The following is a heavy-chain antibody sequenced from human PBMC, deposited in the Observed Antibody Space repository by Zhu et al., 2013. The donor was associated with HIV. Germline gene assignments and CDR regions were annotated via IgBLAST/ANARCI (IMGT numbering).Heavy chain of an antibody. CDR1: GYTFTGYY. J-gene: IGHJ3*02. CDR3: ASPCGGDCYSAGMLSFDI. V-gene: IGHV1-2*02. Sequence: QVQLVQSGAEVKKPGASVKVSCKASGYTFTGYYMHWVRQAPGQGLEWMGWINPNSGGTNYAQKFQGRVTMTRDTSISTAYMELSRLRSDDTAVYYCASPCGGDCYSAGMLSFDIWGQGTMVTVSS. D-gene: IGHD2-21*02. CDR2: INPNSGGT.